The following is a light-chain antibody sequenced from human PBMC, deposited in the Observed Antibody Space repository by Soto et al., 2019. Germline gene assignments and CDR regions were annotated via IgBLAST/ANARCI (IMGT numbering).Light chain of an antibody. CDR2: DVS. CDR1: SSDVGAYTY. J-gene: IGLJ2*01. CDR3: SSYTRNNNVI. Sequence: QSALTQPASVSGSPGQSITISCTGTSSDVGAYTYVSWYQQHPGKAPKLMIYDVSSRPSGVSNRFSGSKSGNTASLSSSGLLADDEADYYCSSYTRNNNVIFGGGTQLTVL. V-gene: IGLV2-14*01.